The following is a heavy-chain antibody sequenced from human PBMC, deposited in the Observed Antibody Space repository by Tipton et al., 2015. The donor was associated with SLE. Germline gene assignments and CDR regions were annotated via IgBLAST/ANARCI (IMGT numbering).Heavy chain of an antibody. CDR1: GFTFSFFW. CDR2: IISDGSTT. J-gene: IGHJ4*02. CDR3: VRETDSIGDY. V-gene: IGHV3-74*01. Sequence: SLRLSCAASGFTFSFFWMHWVRQAPGKGLVWVSRIISDGSTTDYADSVKGRFTISRDNARNTVYLQLNSLRAEDTAVYYCVRETDSIGDYWGQGTLVTVSS. D-gene: IGHD4-11*01.